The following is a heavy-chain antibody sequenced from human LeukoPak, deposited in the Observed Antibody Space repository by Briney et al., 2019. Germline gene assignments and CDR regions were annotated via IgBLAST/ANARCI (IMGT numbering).Heavy chain of an antibody. CDR1: GFTFSSYE. J-gene: IGHJ4*02. Sequence: PGGSLRPSCAASGFTFSSYEMNWVRQAPGKGLEWVSYISSSGSTIYYADSVKGRFTISRDNSKNTLYLQMNSLRAEDTAVYYCARASRGGSYYSNWGQGTLVTVSS. CDR3: ARASRGGSYYSN. CDR2: ISSSGSTI. V-gene: IGHV3-48*03. D-gene: IGHD1-26*01.